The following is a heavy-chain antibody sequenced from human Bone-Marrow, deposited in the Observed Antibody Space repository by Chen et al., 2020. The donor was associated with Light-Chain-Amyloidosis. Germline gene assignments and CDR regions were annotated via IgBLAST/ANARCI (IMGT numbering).Heavy chain of an antibody. V-gene: IGHV3-21*01. D-gene: IGHD2-8*01. J-gene: IGHJ4*02. CDR3: ARVTHTGVLDY. CDR1: GFTFSSYS. Sequence: EVQLVESGGGLVKPGGSLRLSCAASGFTFSSYSMNWVRQAPGKGLEWVSSISSSSSYIYYADSGKGRFPNSRDNAKNSLYLQMNSLRAEDTAVYYCARVTHTGVLDYWGQGTLVTVSS. CDR2: ISSSSSYI.